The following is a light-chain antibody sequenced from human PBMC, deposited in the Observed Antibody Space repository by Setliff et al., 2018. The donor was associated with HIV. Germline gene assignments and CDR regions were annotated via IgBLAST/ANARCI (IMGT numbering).Light chain of an antibody. Sequence: QSALTQPASVSGSPGQSITISCTGSNSDVGGYNYVSWYQQHPGKVPKLLIYEVSNRPSGVSNRFSGSKSGYMASLTISGLHADDEADYYCISYTSRITWIFGGGTKGTVL. J-gene: IGLJ2*01. CDR2: EVS. CDR1: NSDVGGYNY. CDR3: ISYTSRITWI. V-gene: IGLV2-14*01.